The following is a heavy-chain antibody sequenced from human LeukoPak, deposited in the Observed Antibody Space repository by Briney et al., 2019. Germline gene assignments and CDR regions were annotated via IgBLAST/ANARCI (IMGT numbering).Heavy chain of an antibody. CDR2: INPNSGHT. CDR1: VPILTTSD. V-gene: IGHV1-8*01. J-gene: IGHJ5*02. D-gene: IGHD3-22*01. CDR3: AVGDVFASNGYYYVWFDP. Sequence: ASVKVSCKPSVPILTTSDINWVRQASGQGPEWMGWINPNSGHTDFAQKFRGRVTMTRNASINTVYMELSSLTSEDTAIYFCAVGDVFASNGYYYVWFDPWGQGTLVTVSS.